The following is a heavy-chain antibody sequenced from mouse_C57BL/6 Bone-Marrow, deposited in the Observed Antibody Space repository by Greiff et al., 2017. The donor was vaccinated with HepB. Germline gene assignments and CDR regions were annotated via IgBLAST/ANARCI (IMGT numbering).Heavy chain of an antibody. J-gene: IGHJ3*01. Sequence: EVMLVESGGGLVQPGGSMKLSCAASGFTFSDAWMDWVRQSPEKGLEWVAAIRNKANNHATYYAESVKGRFTISRDDSKSSVYLQMNSLRAEDTGIYYCLNWFAYWGQGTLVTVSA. CDR2: IRNKANNHAT. V-gene: IGHV6-6*01. CDR1: GFTFSDAW. CDR3: LNWFAY.